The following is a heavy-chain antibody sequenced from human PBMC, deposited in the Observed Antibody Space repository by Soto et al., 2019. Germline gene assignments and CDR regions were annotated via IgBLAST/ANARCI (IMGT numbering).Heavy chain of an antibody. CDR3: AKILQLGDYAYYYYGMDV. J-gene: IGHJ6*02. D-gene: IGHD4-17*01. CDR2: ISYDGSNK. Sequence: ESGGGVVQPGRSLRLSCAASGFTFSIYGMHWVRQAPGKGLEWVAVISYDGSNKNYADSVKGRFTISRDNSKNTLYLQMNSLRAEDTAVYYCAKILQLGDYAYYYYGMDVWGQGTTVTVSS. V-gene: IGHV3-30*18. CDR1: GFTFSIYG.